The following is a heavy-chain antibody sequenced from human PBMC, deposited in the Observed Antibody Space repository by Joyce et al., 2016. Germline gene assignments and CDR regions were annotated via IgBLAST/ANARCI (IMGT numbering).Heavy chain of an antibody. CDR3: ARVQDLGSYTDN. Sequence: EVQLVESGGGLVKPGGSLRLSCAASGFTFSSYSMIWVRQAPGNGLQWGSCSSSGSDHIYYTDSVKGRFTISRDNAKNSLYLQMNSLRAEDTAVYFCARVQDLGSYTDNWGQGTLATVSS. CDR2: SSSGSDHI. J-gene: IGHJ4*02. D-gene: IGHD3-10*01. V-gene: IGHV3-21*01. CDR1: GFTFSSYS.